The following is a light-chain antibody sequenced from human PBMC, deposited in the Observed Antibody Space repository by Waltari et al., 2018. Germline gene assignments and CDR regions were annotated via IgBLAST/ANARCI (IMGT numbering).Light chain of an antibody. CDR1: SGHSSNV. J-gene: IGLJ3*02. V-gene: IGLV4-69*01. Sequence: QLVLTQSPSASASLGASVKLTCTLSSGHSSNVIAWLPQQTEKGPRYLMKVNSDGSHSKGDEIPDRFSGSSSGAERYLTISSVQPEDEADYYCQTGGHGTWVFGGGTKLTVL. CDR3: QTGGHGTWV. CDR2: VNSDGSH.